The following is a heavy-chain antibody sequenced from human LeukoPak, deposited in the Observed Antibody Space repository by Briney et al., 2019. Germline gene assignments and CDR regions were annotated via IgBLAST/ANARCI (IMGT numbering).Heavy chain of an antibody. D-gene: IGHD6-13*01. J-gene: IGHJ4*02. CDR2: IIPIFGTA. V-gene: IGHV1-69*13. Sequence: SVKVSCKASGGTFSSYAISWVRQAPGQGLEWMGGIIPIFGTANYAQKFQGRVTITADESTSTAYMGLSSLRSEDTAVYYCARDRDSSSWYIGFDYWGQGTLVTVSS. CDR1: GGTFSSYA. CDR3: ARDRDSSSWYIGFDY.